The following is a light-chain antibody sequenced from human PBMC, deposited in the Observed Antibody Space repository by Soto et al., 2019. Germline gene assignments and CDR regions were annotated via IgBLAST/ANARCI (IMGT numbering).Light chain of an antibody. J-gene: IGKJ4*01. Sequence: DIQMTQSPSSVSASVGDRVTITCRASQGISNYLAWYQQKPGKAPELLIHGASALQGGVPSRFSGSASGTDFTLAISSLQPEDFATYDGQQYNSFPLTFGGGTKVEIK. V-gene: IGKV1-12*01. CDR2: GAS. CDR1: QGISNY. CDR3: QQYNSFPLT.